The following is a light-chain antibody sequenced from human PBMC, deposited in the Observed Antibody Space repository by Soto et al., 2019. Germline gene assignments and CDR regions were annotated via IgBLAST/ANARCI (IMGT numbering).Light chain of an antibody. V-gene: IGLV2-23*01. J-gene: IGLJ3*02. CDR1: NNDVGNYKL. Sequence: QSALTQPASVSESPGQSITISCTGTNNDVGNYKLVSWFQHHLGKAPKLIIYEDTKRPSGVSNRFSASQSGNTASLTISGLQAEDEADYYCYSYAGTSTWVFGGGTKVTVL. CDR3: YSYAGTSTWV. CDR2: EDT.